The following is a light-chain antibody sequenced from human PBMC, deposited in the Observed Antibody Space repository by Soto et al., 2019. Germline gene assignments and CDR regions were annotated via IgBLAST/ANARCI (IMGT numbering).Light chain of an antibody. V-gene: IGKV1-39*01. J-gene: IGKJ2*01. CDR2: GAS. Sequence: IQMTQSPSSLSASVGDRVTITCRASQSISSYLNWYQQKPGKAPKLLIYGASSLQSGVPSRFSGSGSGTDFTLTINSLQPEDFATYYCQQTYSAPPEDTFGQGTKVEMK. CDR3: QQTYSAPPEDT. CDR1: QSISSY.